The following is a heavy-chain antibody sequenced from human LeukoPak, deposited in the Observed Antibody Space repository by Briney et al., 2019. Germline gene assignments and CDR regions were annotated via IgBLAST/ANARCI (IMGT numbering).Heavy chain of an antibody. Sequence: GGSLRLSCAASGFTFDDYAMHWVRQAPGKGLEWVSGISWNSGSIGYADSVKGRFTISRDNAKNSLYLQMNSLRAEDTALCYCAKDISFGYYYYMDVWGKGTTVTVSS. CDR3: AKDISFGYYYYMDV. J-gene: IGHJ6*03. CDR2: ISWNSGSI. CDR1: GFTFDDYA. D-gene: IGHD3-16*01. V-gene: IGHV3-9*01.